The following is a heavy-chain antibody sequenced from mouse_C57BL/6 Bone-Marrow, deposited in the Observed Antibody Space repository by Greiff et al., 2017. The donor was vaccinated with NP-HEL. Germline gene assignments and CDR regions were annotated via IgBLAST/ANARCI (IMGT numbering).Heavy chain of an antibody. CDR1: GFTFSDYG. V-gene: IGHV5-17*01. J-gene: IGHJ4*01. CDR3: ARNYYYGSSYAMDY. CDR2: ISSGSSTI. Sequence: EVTLVESGGGLVKPGGSLKLSCAASGFTFSDYGMHWVRQAPEKGLEWVAYISSGSSTIYYADTVKGRFTISRDNAKNTLFLQMTSLRSEDTAMYYCARNYYYGSSYAMDYWGQGTSVTVSS. D-gene: IGHD1-1*01.